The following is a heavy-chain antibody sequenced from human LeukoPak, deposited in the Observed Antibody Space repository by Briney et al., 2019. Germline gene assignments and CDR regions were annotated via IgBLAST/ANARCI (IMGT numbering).Heavy chain of an antibody. CDR2: IYYSGST. CDR3: ARGCSGGSCYGSYDY. CDR1: GGSISSYY. V-gene: IGHV4-59*01. D-gene: IGHD2-15*01. J-gene: IGHJ4*02. Sequence: SETLSLTCTVSGGSISSYYWSWIRQPPGKGLEWIGYIYYSGSTNYNPSLKSRVTIPVDTSKNQFPLKLSSVTAADTAVYYCARGCSGGSCYGSYDYWGQGTLVTVSS.